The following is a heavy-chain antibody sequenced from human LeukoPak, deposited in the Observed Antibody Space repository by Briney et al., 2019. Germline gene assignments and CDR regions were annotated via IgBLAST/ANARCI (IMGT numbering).Heavy chain of an antibody. V-gene: IGHV3-11*05. D-gene: IGHD3-10*01. CDR3: ARERSSGFTMVRGVIGYGMDV. J-gene: IGHJ6*02. Sequence: PGGSLTLSCAASGFTFSDYYMSWIRQAPGKGLEWVSYISSRSSSTNHADSVKGRFTISRDNAKNSLYLQTNSLRAADTAVYYCARERSSGFTMVRGVIGYGMDVWGQGTTVTVSS. CDR1: GFTFSDYY. CDR2: ISSRSSST.